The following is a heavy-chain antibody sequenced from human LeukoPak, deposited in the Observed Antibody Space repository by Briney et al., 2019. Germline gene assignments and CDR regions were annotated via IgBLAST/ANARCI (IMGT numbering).Heavy chain of an antibody. Sequence: PGGSLRLSCAASGFTFSSNWMSWVRQAPGKGLEWVANIKEDGSQKYYEDSVKGRFTVSRDNAKNSLYLQMNGLRPEDTAVYYCARDQRGKDYWGQGTLVTVPS. CDR3: ARDQRGKDY. V-gene: IGHV3-7*01. CDR1: GFTFSSNW. J-gene: IGHJ4*02. D-gene: IGHD1-14*01. CDR2: IKEDGSQK.